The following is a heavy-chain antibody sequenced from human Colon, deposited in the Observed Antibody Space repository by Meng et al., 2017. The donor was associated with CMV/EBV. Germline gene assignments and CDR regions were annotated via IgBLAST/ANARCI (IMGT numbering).Heavy chain of an antibody. D-gene: IGHD3-10*01. CDR3: GRAGARGVPIDF. V-gene: IGHV4-4*07. CDR1: GGSTICHH. CDR2: IYSNGRI. J-gene: IGHJ4*02. Sequence: QREESSPGLVRPSEPLALTSPSSGGSTICHHCTWRRRPGGEGLQWLGRIYSNGRIDENYSLRCRVTISIDTSKNQLSLRLTSVTAADTAVYYCGRAGARGVPIDFWGRGTLVTVSS.